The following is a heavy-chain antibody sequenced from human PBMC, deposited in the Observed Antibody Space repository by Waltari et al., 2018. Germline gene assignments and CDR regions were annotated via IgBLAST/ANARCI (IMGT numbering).Heavy chain of an antibody. CDR3: ARGTYYDFWSGSNWFDP. V-gene: IGHV4-30-2*01. J-gene: IGHJ5*02. CDR2: IYHSGGT. Sequence: QLQLQESGSGLVKPSQTLSLTCAVSGGSISSGGYSWSWIRQPPGEGLEWIGYIYHSGGTYYNPALKSRVTISVDRSKNQFSLKLSSVTAADTAVYYCARGTYYDFWSGSNWFDPWGQGTLVTVSS. CDR1: GGSISSGGYS. D-gene: IGHD3-3*01.